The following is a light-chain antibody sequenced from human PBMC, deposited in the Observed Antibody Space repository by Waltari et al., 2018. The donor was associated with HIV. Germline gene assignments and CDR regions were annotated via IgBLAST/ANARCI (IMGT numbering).Light chain of an antibody. CDR3: QSADSSGTYGV. V-gene: IGLV3-25*03. CDR2: KDS. Sequence: SYELTQPPPVPVSPGQTARITRPGDELPQKHRYWYKQKPGQAPVLVIYKDSERPSGIPERFSGSSSGTTVTLTISGVQAEDEADYYCQSADSSGTYGVFGGGTKLTVL. CDR1: ELPQKH. J-gene: IGLJ3*02.